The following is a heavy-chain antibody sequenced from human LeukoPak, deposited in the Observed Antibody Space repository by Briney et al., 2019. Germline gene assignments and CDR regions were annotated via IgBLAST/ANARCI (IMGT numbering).Heavy chain of an antibody. CDR2: IIPIFGTA. CDR3: ASFGYSSGWHDINFDY. Sequence: VRVSCKASGGTFSSNVISRVRQAPGQGLEWMGGIIPIFGTANYAQKFQGRVTITADKSTSTAYMELSSLRSEDTAVYYCASFGYSSGWHDINFDYWGQGTLVTVSS. J-gene: IGHJ4*02. D-gene: IGHD6-19*01. CDR1: GGTFSSNV. V-gene: IGHV1-69*13.